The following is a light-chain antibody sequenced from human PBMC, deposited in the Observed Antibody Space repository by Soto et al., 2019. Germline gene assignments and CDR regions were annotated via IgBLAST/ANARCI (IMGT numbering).Light chain of an antibody. J-gene: IGLJ1*01. CDR1: SSDVGGYNY. V-gene: IGLV2-14*01. CDR2: EVS. Sequence: QSVLTQPASVSGSPGQSITISCTGTSSDVGGYNYVSWYQQHPGKAPKLMIDEVSNRPSGVSNRFSGSKSGNTASLTISGLQAEDEADYYCSSYTSSSTPDVFGTGTKVTV. CDR3: SSYTSSSTPDV.